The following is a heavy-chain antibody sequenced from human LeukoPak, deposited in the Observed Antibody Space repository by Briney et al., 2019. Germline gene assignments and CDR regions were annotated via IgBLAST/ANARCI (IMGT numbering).Heavy chain of an antibody. V-gene: IGHV3-30*02. Sequence: GGSLRLSCAAWGFTFSSYGMQGVRQARGRGVVGVAFIRYDGSNKYYADSVKGRFTISRDNSKNTLYLQMNSLRAEDTAVYYCAKPYYYDSSGYYSVDYWGQGTLVTVSS. J-gene: IGHJ4*02. CDR3: AKPYYYDSSGYYSVDY. CDR1: GFTFSSYG. CDR2: IRYDGSNK. D-gene: IGHD3-22*01.